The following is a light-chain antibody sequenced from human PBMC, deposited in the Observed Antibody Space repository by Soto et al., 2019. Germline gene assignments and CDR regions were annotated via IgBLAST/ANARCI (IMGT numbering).Light chain of an antibody. J-gene: IGKJ2*01. CDR2: AAS. V-gene: IGKV1-39*01. CDR1: QSISSN. Sequence: DIPMTQSPSSLSASVGDRVTITCRASQSISSNLNWYQQKPGKAPKLLIYAASSLQSGVPSRFSGSGSGTDFTLTISSLQPEDFATYYCQQTTFGQGTKLEIK. CDR3: QQTT.